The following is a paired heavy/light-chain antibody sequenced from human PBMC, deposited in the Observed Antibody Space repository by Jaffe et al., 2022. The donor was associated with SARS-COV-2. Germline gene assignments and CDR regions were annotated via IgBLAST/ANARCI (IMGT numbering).Light chain of an antibody. Sequence: EIVMTQSPDSLAVSLGERATINCRSSQNVFRSSDNKNALAWYQQKPGQPPKLLAYSASTRESGVPDRFTGSGSGTDFTLTITSLQAEDVAVYYCHQYYSPPHTFGRGTKLEIK. CDR3: HQYYSPPHT. CDR1: QNVFRSSDNKNA. V-gene: IGKV4-1*01. CDR2: SAS. J-gene: IGKJ2*01.
Heavy chain of an antibody. J-gene: IGHJ5*02. CDR2: IRQDGNDK. CDR3: ARDREWFGP. Sequence: EAQVVESGGGLVQPGGSLRLSCAASGFSISNYWMTWVRQASGRGLEFVANIRQDGNDKNFLDSVKGRFAISRDNAKNTVYLQMNSLRVEDTAVYYCARDREWFGPWGQGTLVTVSS. CDR1: GFSISNYW. V-gene: IGHV3-7*03.